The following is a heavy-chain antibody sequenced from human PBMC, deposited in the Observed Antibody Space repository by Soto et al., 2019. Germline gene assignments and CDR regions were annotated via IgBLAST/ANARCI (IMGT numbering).Heavy chain of an antibody. D-gene: IGHD6-19*01. CDR1: GVSLSIFY. Sequence: XTLSLPSTVSGVSLSIFYWSWIRQPPGKGLEYIGCIHDSGRTNFNPSLKSRVTMSVDTYRTQFSLKLSSVPAADTAVYYCARGFSSMSWFDPWGQGTLVTVS. J-gene: IGHJ5*02. CDR2: IHDSGRT. V-gene: IGHV4-59*01. CDR3: ARGFSSMSWFDP.